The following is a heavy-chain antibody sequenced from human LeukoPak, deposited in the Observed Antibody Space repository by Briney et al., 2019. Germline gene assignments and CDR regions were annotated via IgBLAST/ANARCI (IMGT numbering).Heavy chain of an antibody. J-gene: IGHJ5*02. CDR2: MYVDGRTT. Sequence: GSLRLSRVASGFTFSNYWMHWVRQPPGKGLVWVSRMYVDGRTTNYEDSVKGRFTISRDNAKNTVYLEMNSLSVEDTATYYCIRDFRSADLWGQGTLVTVTS. CDR1: GFTFSNYW. CDR3: IRDFRSADL. V-gene: IGHV3-74*01.